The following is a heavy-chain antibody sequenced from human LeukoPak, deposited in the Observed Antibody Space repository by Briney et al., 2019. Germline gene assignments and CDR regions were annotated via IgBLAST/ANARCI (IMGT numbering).Heavy chain of an antibody. CDR1: GFTFSGYA. J-gene: IGHJ4*02. D-gene: IGHD3-3*01. V-gene: IGHV3-23*01. CDR2: ISGSGGST. CDR3: AKDTHYDFWSGYPDY. Sequence: PGGSLRLSCAASGFTFSGYAMSWVRQAPGKGLEWVSAISGSGGSTYYADSVKGRFTISRDNSKNTLYLQMNSLRAEDTAVYYCAKDTHYDFWSGYPDYWGQGTLVTVSS.